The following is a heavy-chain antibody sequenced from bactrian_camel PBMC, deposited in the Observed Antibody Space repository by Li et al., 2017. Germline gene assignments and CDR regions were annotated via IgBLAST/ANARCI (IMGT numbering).Heavy chain of an antibody. CDR1: GYSTSNFC. D-gene: IGHD1*01. J-gene: IGHJ4*01. Sequence: HVQLVESGGGSVQPGGSLRLSCVPSGYSTSNFCMGWLRQGPGKEREGVAAIDASGNTNYAASVKGRFTISQDNAKNTLYLQMNSLKPEDTAMYYCAIHFCVFTDYIVDEYRGQGTQVTVS. CDR3: AIHFCVFTDYIVDEY. V-gene: IGHV3S53*01. CDR2: IDASGNT.